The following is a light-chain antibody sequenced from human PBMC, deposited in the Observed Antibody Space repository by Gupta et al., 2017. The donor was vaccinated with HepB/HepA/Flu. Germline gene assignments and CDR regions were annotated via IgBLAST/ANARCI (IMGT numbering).Light chain of an antibody. CDR2: DAS. V-gene: IGKV3-11*01. J-gene: IGKJ1*01. CDR3: QERSNWPEWT. CDR1: QSVSSY. Sequence: EIVLTQSPATLSLSPGERATLSCRASQSVSSYLAWYQQKPGQAPRLLIYDASNRATGIPARFSGSGSGTDXTLTISXLEPEDFAVYYCQERSNWPEWTFGXGTKVEIK.